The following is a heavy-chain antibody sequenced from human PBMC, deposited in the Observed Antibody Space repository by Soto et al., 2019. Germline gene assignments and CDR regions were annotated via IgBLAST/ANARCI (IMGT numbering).Heavy chain of an antibody. CDR2: IYHSGST. D-gene: IGHD2-2*01. CDR1: GGAIISTKW. CDR3: ARDDHIVVVPTSLGAMDV. J-gene: IGHJ6*02. Sequence: SETLSLTCAVYGGAIISTKWWSFVRQPPGKGLEWIGEIYHSGSTNYNPSLKSRVTISLDKSKNQFSLKLTSVTAADSAVYYCARDDHIVVVPTSLGAMDVWGQGTTVTVSS. V-gene: IGHV4-4*02.